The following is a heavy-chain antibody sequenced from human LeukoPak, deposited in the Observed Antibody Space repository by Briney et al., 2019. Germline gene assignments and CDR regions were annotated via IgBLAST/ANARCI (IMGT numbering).Heavy chain of an antibody. CDR2: ISGSGGST. J-gene: IGHJ4*02. V-gene: IGHV3-23*01. Sequence: PGGSLRLSCAASGFTFSSYAMSWVRHAPGKGLEWVSAISGSGGSTYYADSVKGRFTISRDNSKNTLYLQMNSLRAEDTAVYYCAKGWGPPSIAVAGTGFDYWGQGTLVTVSS. D-gene: IGHD6-19*01. CDR1: GFTFSSYA. CDR3: AKGWGPPSIAVAGTGFDY.